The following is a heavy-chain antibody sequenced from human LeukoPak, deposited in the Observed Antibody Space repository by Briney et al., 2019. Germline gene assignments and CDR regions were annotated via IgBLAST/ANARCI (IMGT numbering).Heavy chain of an antibody. Sequence: SETLSLTCTVSGGSISSGGYYWSWIRQHPGKGLEWIGYIYYSGGTYYNPSLKSRVTISVDTSKNQFSLKLSSVTAADTAVYYCARELHYALDYWGQGTLVTVSS. J-gene: IGHJ4*02. V-gene: IGHV4-31*03. CDR2: IYYSGGT. CDR1: GGSISSGGYY. D-gene: IGHD2-2*01. CDR3: ARELHYALDY.